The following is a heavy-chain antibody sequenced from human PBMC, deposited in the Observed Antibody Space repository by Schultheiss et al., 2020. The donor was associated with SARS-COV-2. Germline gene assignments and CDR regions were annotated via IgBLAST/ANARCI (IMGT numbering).Heavy chain of an antibody. CDR3: AKDNWAQWAQRRIDAFDI. V-gene: IGHV3-23*01. CDR1: GFTFSSYA. CDR2: ISGSGGST. J-gene: IGHJ3*02. D-gene: IGHD1-1*01. Sequence: GESLKISCAASGFTFSSYAMSWVRQAPGKGLEWVSAISGSGGSTYYADSVKGRFTISRDNSKNTLYLQMNSLRAEDTAVYYCAKDNWAQWAQRRIDAFDIWGQGTLVTVSS.